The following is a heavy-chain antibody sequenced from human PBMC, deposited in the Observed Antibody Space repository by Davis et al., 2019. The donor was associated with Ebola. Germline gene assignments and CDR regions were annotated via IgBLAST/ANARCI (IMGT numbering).Heavy chain of an antibody. CDR2: IFYSGNT. D-gene: IGHD6-6*01. J-gene: IGHJ5*02. CDR1: GGSISSSSYY. V-gene: IGHV4-39*01. CDR3: ARRIAARPDCFDP. Sequence: MPSETLSLTCTVSGGSISSSSYYWGWIRQPPGKGLEWIRSIFYSGNTYYNPSLKSRVAMSVDTPKNQFSLRLSSVTAADTAVYYCARRIAARPDCFDPWGQGTLVTVSS.